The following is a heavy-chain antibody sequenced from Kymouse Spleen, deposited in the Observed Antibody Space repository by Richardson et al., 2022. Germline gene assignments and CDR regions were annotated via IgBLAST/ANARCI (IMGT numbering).Heavy chain of an antibody. CDR3: ARHGVYDYVWGSYRYHFDY. D-gene: IGHD3-16*02. CDR1: GGSISSSSYY. CDR2: IYYSGST. J-gene: IGHJ4*02. Sequence: QLQLQESGPGLVKPSETLSLTCTVSGGSISSSSYYWGWIRQPPGKGLEWIGSIYYSGSTYYNPSLKSRVTISVDTSKNQFSLKLSSVTAADTAVYYCARHGVYDYVWGSYRYHFDYWGQGTLVTVSS. V-gene: IGHV4-39*01.